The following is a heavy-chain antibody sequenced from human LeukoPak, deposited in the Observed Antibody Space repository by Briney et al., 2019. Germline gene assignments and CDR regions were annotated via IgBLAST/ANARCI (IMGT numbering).Heavy chain of an antibody. Sequence: GSLRLSCAASGFSFSTFGMHWVRQAPGTGLEWVAVISYDGNNQYYSDSVKGRFTISRDNSKNTLYLQMNSLRPEDTALYYCAKEHMLRGVIYWFDPWGQGTLVTVSS. J-gene: IGHJ5*02. CDR3: AKEHMLRGVIYWFDP. D-gene: IGHD3-10*01. CDR2: ISYDGNNQ. CDR1: GFSFSTFG. V-gene: IGHV3-30*18.